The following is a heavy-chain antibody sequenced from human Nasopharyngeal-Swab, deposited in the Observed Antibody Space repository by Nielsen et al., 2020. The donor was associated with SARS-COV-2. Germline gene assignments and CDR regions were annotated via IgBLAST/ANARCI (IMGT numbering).Heavy chain of an antibody. CDR3: ARGRVGAKDY. D-gene: IGHD1-26*01. CDR1: GGSFSGYY. V-gene: IGHV4-34*01. J-gene: IGHJ4*02. Sequence: SQTLSLTCAVYGGSFSGYYWSWIRQPPGKGLEWIGEINHSGSTNYNPSLKSRVTISVDTSKNQFSLKLSSVTAADTAVYYCARGRVGAKDYWGQGTLVTVS. CDR2: INHSGST.